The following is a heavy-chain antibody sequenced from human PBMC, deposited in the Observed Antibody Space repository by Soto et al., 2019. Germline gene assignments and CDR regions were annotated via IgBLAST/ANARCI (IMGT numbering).Heavy chain of an antibody. D-gene: IGHD3-16*02. V-gene: IGHV3-48*02. CDR1: GFTFSSYS. CDR3: ARDTYYDYVWGSYRFDY. CDR2: ISSSSSTI. J-gene: IGHJ4*02. Sequence: GGSLRLSCAASGFTFSSYSMNWVRQAPGKGLEWVSYISSSSSTIYYADSVKGRFTISRDNAKNSLYLQMNSLRDEDTAVYYCARDTYYDYVWGSYRFDYWGQGTLVTVSS.